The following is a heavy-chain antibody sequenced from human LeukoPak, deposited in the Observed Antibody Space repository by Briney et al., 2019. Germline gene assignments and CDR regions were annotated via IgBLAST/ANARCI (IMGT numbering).Heavy chain of an antibody. CDR1: GFTFSSYS. Sequence: GGSLRLSCAASGFTFSSYSMNWVRQAPGKGLEWVSSISSSSSYIYYADSVKGRFTISRDNAKNTLYLQMNSLRAEDTAVYYCARVSFSGYDFWSGYDYWGQGTLVTVSS. CDR3: ARVSFSGYDFWSGYDY. CDR2: ISSSSSYI. D-gene: IGHD3-3*01. V-gene: IGHV3-21*01. J-gene: IGHJ4*02.